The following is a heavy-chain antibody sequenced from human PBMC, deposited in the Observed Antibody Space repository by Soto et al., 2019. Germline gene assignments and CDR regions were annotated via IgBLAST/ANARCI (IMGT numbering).Heavy chain of an antibody. CDR2: MNPNSGNT. CDR1: GYTFTGYY. D-gene: IGHD3-3*01. Sequence: ASVKVSCKASGYTFTGYYMHWVRQATGQGLEWMGWMNPNSGNTGYAQKFQGRVTMTRNTSISTAYMELSSLRSEDTAVYYCARAAWYYDFWSGYLAFDIWGQGTMVTV. J-gene: IGHJ3*02. V-gene: IGHV1-8*02. CDR3: ARAAWYYDFWSGYLAFDI.